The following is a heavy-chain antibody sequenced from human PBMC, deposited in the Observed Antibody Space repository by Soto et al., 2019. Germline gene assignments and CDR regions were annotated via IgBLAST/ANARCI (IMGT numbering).Heavy chain of an antibody. Sequence: PGGSLRLSCAASGFTFSNYAVSWVRQAPGKGLEWVSGISGSATYTSYADSVKGRFTVSRDNSKNTLHLQMNSLRIEDTAVYYCAKYLSTTTTFVRVLDVWGQGTTVTVSS. CDR1: GFTFSNYA. D-gene: IGHD1-26*01. J-gene: IGHJ6*02. V-gene: IGHV3-23*01. CDR2: ISGSATYT. CDR3: AKYLSTTTTFVRVLDV.